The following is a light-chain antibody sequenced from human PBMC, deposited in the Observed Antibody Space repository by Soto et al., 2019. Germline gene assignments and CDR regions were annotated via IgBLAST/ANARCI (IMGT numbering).Light chain of an antibody. Sequence: ETVLTQSPATLSVSPGDRATFSCKASESLITNLAWYQQKPGQVPRLLIYGAFTRATGIPARFSGGGSATEFTLTISSLQSEDSAIYLCQQYHSWPLAFGQGTRLEIK. CDR2: GAF. CDR1: ESLITN. CDR3: QQYHSWPLA. V-gene: IGKV3-15*01. J-gene: IGKJ2*01.